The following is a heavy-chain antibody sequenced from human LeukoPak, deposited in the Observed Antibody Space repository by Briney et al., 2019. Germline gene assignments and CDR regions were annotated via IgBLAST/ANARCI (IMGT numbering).Heavy chain of an antibody. CDR2: IYPGDSDT. V-gene: IGHV5-51*01. D-gene: IGHD1-14*01. J-gene: IGHJ4*02. CDR3: ARRGGTPFYDY. Sequence: GESLKISCKGSGYSFSSYWIAWVRQMPGKGLEWMGIIYPGDSDTTYSPSFQGQVTISADKSISTAYLQWNSLKASDTAMYYCARRGGTPFYDYWGQGTLVTVSP. CDR1: GYSFSSYW.